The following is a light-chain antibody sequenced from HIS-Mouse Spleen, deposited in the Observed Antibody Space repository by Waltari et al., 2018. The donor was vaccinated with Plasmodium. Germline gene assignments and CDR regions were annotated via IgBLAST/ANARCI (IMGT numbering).Light chain of an antibody. CDR2: KDS. J-gene: IGLJ3*02. CDR1: ALSKQY. V-gene: IGLV3-25*03. CDR3: QSADSSGTPNWV. Sequence: SYELTPPPSVSVSPGQTARITCPGDALSKQYAYWYQQKPGQAPVLGIYKDSERPSGIPERFSGSSSGTTVTLTISGVQAEDEADYYCQSADSSGTPNWVFGGGTKLTVL.